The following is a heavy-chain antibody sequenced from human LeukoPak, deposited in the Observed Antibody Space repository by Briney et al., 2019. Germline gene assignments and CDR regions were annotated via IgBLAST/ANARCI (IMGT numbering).Heavy chain of an antibody. V-gene: IGHV1-69*13. J-gene: IGHJ4*02. D-gene: IGHD3-10*01. Sequence: GASVTVSCTASGGTLSSHAISWVRQAPGQGLEWMGGIIPIFGTTNYAQKFQGRVTISADESTNTAYMELSSLRSEDTAVYYCARDLVPYGSGNSMGDWGQGTLVTVSS. CDR1: GGTLSSHA. CDR3: ARDLVPYGSGNSMGD. CDR2: IIPIFGTT.